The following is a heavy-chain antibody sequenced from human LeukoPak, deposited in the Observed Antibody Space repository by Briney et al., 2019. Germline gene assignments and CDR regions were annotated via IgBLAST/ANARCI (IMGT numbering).Heavy chain of an antibody. CDR2: ISSDVNIK. V-gene: IGHV3-30-3*01. Sequence: GGSLRLSCAASGFDFHNYVIHWVRQAPGKGLEWVAVISSDVNIKYYADSVKGRFTISRDNSKNTLYLQMNSLRAEDTAVYYCASIYPFNYYDSSGYYYPYFDYWGQGTLVTVSS. CDR1: GFDFHNYV. CDR3: ASIYPFNYYDSSGYYYPYFDY. J-gene: IGHJ4*02. D-gene: IGHD3-22*01.